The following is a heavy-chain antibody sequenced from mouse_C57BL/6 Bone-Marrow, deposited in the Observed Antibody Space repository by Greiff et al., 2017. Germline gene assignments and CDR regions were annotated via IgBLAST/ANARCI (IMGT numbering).Heavy chain of an antibody. V-gene: IGHV1-64*01. CDR1: GYTFTNYW. CDR2: MHPNGGSP. Sequence: VQLQQSGAELVKPGASVKLSCKASGYTFTNYWMHWVKQRPGQGLEWIGMMHPNGGSPDYNEKFKSEATLSVDKSSRTAYMELSSLTSEDSAVYYCARSDDYDDKTVDYGYRGTSVTVTA. D-gene: IGHD2-4*01. J-gene: IGHJ4*01. CDR3: ARSDDYDDKTVDY.